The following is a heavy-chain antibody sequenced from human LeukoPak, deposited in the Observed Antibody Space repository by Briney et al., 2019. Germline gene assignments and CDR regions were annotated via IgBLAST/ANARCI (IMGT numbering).Heavy chain of an antibody. D-gene: IGHD6-13*01. CDR2: IRYDGSNK. Sequence: GGSLRLSCAAPGFTFSSYGMHWVRRAPGKGLEWVAFIRYDGSNKYYADSVKGRFTISRDNSKNTLYLQMNSLRAEDTAVYYCAREAAAGPGHYYYGMDVWGQGTTVTVSS. V-gene: IGHV3-30*02. CDR1: GFTFSSYG. CDR3: AREAAAGPGHYYYGMDV. J-gene: IGHJ6*02.